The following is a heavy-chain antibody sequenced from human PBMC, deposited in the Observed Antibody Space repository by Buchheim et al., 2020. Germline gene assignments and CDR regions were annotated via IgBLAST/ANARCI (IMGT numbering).Heavy chain of an antibody. Sequence: QVQLVESGGGVAQPGRSLRLSCAASGFTFSNYGMHWVRQAPGKGLEWVAIISYDGSNKYYADSVKGRFTISRDNSKNTLYLHMNSLRAEDTAVYYCAKDPRYYSDNSGYSGGYFDYWGQGTL. J-gene: IGHJ4*02. CDR1: GFTFSNYG. CDR2: ISYDGSNK. D-gene: IGHD3-22*01. CDR3: AKDPRYYSDNSGYSGGYFDY. V-gene: IGHV3-30*18.